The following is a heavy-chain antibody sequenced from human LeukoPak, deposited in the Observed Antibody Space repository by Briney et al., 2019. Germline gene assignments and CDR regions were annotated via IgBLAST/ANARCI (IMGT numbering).Heavy chain of an antibody. J-gene: IGHJ6*04. CDR2: IYHTGST. CDR1: GYSISNGYY. D-gene: IGHD1-26*01. Sequence: RSSETLSLTCTVSGYSISNGYYWGWIRQPPGKGLEWIGSIYHTGSTYYNPSLKSRVTISVDTSKNQFSLKLSSVTAADTAVYYCARDGDGRMDVWGKGTTVTVSS. V-gene: IGHV4-38-2*02. CDR3: ARDGDGRMDV.